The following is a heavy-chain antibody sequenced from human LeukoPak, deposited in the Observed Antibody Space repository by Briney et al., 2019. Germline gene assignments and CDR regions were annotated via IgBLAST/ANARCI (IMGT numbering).Heavy chain of an antibody. D-gene: IGHD3-10*01. CDR2: IYYSGST. CDR3: ARETPAVYYYGSGSHYYGMDV. J-gene: IGHJ6*02. V-gene: IGHV4-39*01. Sequence: PSETLSLTCTVSGGSISSSSYYWGWIRQPPGKGLEWIGSIYYSGSTYYNPSLKSRVTISVDTSKNQFSLKLSSVTAADTAVYYCARETPAVYYYGSGSHYYGMDVWGQGTTVTVSS. CDR1: GGSISSSSYY.